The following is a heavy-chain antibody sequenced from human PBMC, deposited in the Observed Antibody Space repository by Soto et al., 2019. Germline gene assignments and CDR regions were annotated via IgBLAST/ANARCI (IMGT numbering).Heavy chain of an antibody. CDR1: GGTFSSYA. V-gene: IGHV1-69*12. D-gene: IGHD2-21*02. CDR2: IIPIFGTA. J-gene: IGHJ4*02. CDR3: ARHERGCGGDCYSADY. Sequence: QVQLVQSGAEVKKPGSSVKVSCKASGGTFSSYAISWVRQAPGQGLEWMGGIIPIFGTANYAQKFQGRVTITADESTSTAYMELGSLRSEDTAVYYCARHERGCGGDCYSADYWGQGTLVTVSS.